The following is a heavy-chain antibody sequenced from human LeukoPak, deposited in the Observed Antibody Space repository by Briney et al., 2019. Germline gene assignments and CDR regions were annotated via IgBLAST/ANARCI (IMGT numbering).Heavy chain of an antibody. Sequence: GGSLRLSRAASGFTFSDYYMSWIRQAPGKGLEWVSYISSSGSTIYYADSVKGRFTISRDNAKNSLYLQMNSLRAEDTAVYYCAKDRARGSYFEAFDYWGQGTLVTVSS. J-gene: IGHJ4*02. CDR3: AKDRARGSYFEAFDY. D-gene: IGHD1-26*01. CDR2: ISSSGSTI. CDR1: GFTFSDYY. V-gene: IGHV3-11*01.